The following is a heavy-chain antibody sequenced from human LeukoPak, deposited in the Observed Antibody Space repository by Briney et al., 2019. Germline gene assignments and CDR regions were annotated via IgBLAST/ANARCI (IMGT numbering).Heavy chain of an antibody. V-gene: IGHV1-69*06. CDR1: GGTFSSYA. J-gene: IGHJ6*03. CDR3: ARDRQYDYAHSYYYYYYMDV. CDR2: IIPIFGTA. Sequence: GASVKVSCKASGGTFSSYAISWVRQAPGQGLEWMGGIIPIFGTANYAQKFQGRVTITADKSTSTAYMELGSLRSEDTAVYYCARDRQYDYAHSYYYYYYMDVWGKGTTVTVSS. D-gene: IGHD5-12*01.